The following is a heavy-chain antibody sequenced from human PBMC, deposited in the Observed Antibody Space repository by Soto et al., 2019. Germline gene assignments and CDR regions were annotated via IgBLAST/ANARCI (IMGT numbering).Heavy chain of an antibody. CDR2: IIPIFGTA. J-gene: IGHJ4*02. CDR1: VCTFSSYV. CDR3: ARKGVDCNSHYLY. Sequence: AVTVSCKASVCTFSSYVIRWLGPAPGQGLEWMGGIIPIFGTANYAQEFKGRVTITADESTSTAYMELSSLRSGDTAVYYCARKGVDCNSHYLYWGQGTLVTVSS. V-gene: IGHV1-69*13. D-gene: IGHD2-21*02.